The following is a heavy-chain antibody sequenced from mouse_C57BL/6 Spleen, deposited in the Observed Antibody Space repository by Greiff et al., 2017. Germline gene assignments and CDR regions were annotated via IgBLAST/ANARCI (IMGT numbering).Heavy chain of an antibody. V-gene: IGHV1-69*01. Sequence: QVQLQQPGAELVMPGASVKLSCKASGYTFTSYWMHWVKQRPGQGLEWIGEIDPSDSYTNYNQKFKGKSTLTVDKSSSTAYMQLSSLTSEDSAVYYCARTCGSSYYFDYWGQGTTLTVSS. J-gene: IGHJ2*01. CDR1: GYTFTSYW. D-gene: IGHD1-1*01. CDR3: ARTCGSSYYFDY. CDR2: IDPSDSYT.